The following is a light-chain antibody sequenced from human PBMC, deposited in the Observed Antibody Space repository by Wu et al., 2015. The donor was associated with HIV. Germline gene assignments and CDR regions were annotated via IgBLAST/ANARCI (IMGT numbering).Light chain of an antibody. CDR2: GAS. Sequence: EIVLTQSPGTLSLSPGERATLSCRASQGVSSSYLTWYQQKPGQAPRLLFYGASTRATGIPDRFRGSGSATDFTLTISRLEPEDFAVYYCQVYTSSNSWTFGQGTKVEIK. V-gene: IGKV3-20*01. CDR1: QGVSSSY. CDR3: QVYTSSNSWT. J-gene: IGKJ1*01.